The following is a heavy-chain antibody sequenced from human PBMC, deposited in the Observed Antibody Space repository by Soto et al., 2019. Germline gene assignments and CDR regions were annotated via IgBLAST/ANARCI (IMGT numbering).Heavy chain of an antibody. J-gene: IGHJ4*02. CDR3: ARCRGPRGYFDY. CDR1: GGSFSGYY. V-gene: IGHV4-34*01. CDR2: INHSGST. D-gene: IGHD3-10*01. Sequence: QVQLQQWGAGLLKPSETLSLTCAVYGGSFSGYYWSWIRQPPGKGLEWIGEINHSGSTNYNPSLKSRVTISVYTSKNQFSVMLSSVSAADTAVYYRARCRGPRGYFDYWGQGTLVTVSS.